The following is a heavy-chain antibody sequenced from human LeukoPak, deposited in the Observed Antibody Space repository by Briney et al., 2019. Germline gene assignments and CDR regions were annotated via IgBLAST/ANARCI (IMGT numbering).Heavy chain of an antibody. Sequence: SETLSLTCTVSGGSISSYYWSWIRQPPGKGLEWIGYIYYSGSTNYNPSLKRRVTISVDTSKNQFSLKLSSVTAADTAVYYCARVRYYYDSSGYYPRELDYWGQGTLVTVSS. D-gene: IGHD3-22*01. CDR2: IYYSGST. CDR1: GGSISSYY. J-gene: IGHJ4*02. CDR3: ARVRYYYDSSGYYPRELDY. V-gene: IGHV4-59*01.